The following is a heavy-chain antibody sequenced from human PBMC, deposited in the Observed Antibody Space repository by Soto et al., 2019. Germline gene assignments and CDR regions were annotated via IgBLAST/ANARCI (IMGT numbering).Heavy chain of an antibody. V-gene: IGHV1-2*02. CDR1: GYTFSGFY. CDR2: INPNSGGT. Sequence: ASVKVSCKASGYTFSGFYMHWVRQAPGQGLEWMGWINPNSGGTKSAEKFQGRVTMTRDTSISAAYMELSRLTSDDTAVYYCASAAVTGTAGLDFWGQGTQVTVSS. J-gene: IGHJ4*02. CDR3: ASAAVTGTAGLDF. D-gene: IGHD6-19*01.